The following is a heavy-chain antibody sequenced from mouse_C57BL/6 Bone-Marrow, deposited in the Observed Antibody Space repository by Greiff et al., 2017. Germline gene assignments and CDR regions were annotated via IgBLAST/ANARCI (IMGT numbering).Heavy chain of an antibody. CDR1: GYTFTDYY. V-gene: IGHV1-19*01. Sequence: EVQLQQSGPVLVKPGASVKMSCKASGYTFTDYYMNWVKQSHGKSLEWIGVINPYNGGTSYNQKFKGKATLTVDKSSSTASMELNSLTSEDSAVYYCARETAAWFAYWGQGTRVTVSA. CDR2: INPYNGGT. CDR3: ARETAAWFAY. J-gene: IGHJ3*01.